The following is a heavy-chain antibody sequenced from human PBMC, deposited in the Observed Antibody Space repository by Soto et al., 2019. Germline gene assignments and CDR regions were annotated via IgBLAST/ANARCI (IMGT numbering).Heavy chain of an antibody. Sequence: SETLSLTCTVSGGSISSGGYYWSWIRQHPGKGLEWIGYIYYSGSTYYNPSLKSRVTISVDTSKNQFSLKLSSVTAADTAVYYCASGQYSSSLYNWFDPWGQGTLVTVSS. J-gene: IGHJ5*02. CDR3: ASGQYSSSLYNWFDP. V-gene: IGHV4-31*03. CDR1: GGSISSGGYY. CDR2: IYYSGST. D-gene: IGHD6-6*01.